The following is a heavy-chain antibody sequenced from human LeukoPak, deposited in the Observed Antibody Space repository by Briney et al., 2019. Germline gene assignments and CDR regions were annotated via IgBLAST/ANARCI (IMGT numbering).Heavy chain of an antibody. CDR1: GGSISSYY. V-gene: IGHV4-59*01. D-gene: IGHD3-10*01. J-gene: IGHJ3*02. CDR3: ARDLWFGESDSDAFDI. CDR2: IYYSGST. Sequence: SETLSLTCTVSGGSISSYYWSWIRQHPGKGLEWIGYIYYSGSTNYNPSLKSRVTISVDTSKNQFSLKLSSVTAADTAVYYCARDLWFGESDSDAFDIWGQGTMVTVSS.